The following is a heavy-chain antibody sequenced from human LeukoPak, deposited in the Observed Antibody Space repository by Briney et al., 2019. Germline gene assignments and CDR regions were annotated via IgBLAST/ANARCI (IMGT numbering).Heavy chain of an antibody. J-gene: IGHJ4*02. V-gene: IGHV5-51*01. CDR2: IYPGDSDT. Sequence: GESLKISCKGSGYSFTSYWIGWVRQMPGKGLEWMGIIYPGDSDTRYSPSFQGQVTISADKSISTAYLQWSSLKASDTAMYYCVRRPLYSSGWYALDYWGQGTLVTVSS. CDR1: GYSFTSYW. CDR3: VRRPLYSSGWYALDY. D-gene: IGHD6-19*01.